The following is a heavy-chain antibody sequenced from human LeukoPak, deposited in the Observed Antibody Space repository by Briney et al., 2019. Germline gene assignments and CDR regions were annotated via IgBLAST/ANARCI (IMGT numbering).Heavy chain of an antibody. CDR2: IYPGDSDT. CDR1: GYSFTSYW. D-gene: IGHD6-19*01. V-gene: IGHV5-51*01. CDR3: AASSSGWYGGVDY. Sequence: GKSLKISCKGSGYSFTSYWIGWVRQKPGKGLEWMGIIYPGDSDTRYSPSFQGQVTISADKSISTAHLQWSSLKASDTAMYYCAASSSGWYGGVDYWGQGTLVTVSS. J-gene: IGHJ4*02.